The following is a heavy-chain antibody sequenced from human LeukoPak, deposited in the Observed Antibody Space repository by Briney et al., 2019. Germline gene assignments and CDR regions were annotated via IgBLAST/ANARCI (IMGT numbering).Heavy chain of an antibody. CDR1: GGSLSGYY. D-gene: IGHD6-6*01. CDR3: ARVRLAARLNWFDP. Sequence: SETLSLTRAVYGGSLSGYYWSWIRQPPGKGLEGIGESNHSGSTNYNPSLKSRVTISVDTSKNQFSLKLSSVTAADTAVYYCARVRLAARLNWFDPWGQGTLVTVSS. CDR2: SNHSGST. V-gene: IGHV4-34*01. J-gene: IGHJ5*02.